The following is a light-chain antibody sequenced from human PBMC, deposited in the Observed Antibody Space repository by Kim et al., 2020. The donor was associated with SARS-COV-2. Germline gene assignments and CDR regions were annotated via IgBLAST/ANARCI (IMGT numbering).Light chain of an antibody. CDR3: QQRSNWPPYT. V-gene: IGKV3-11*01. CDR2: DAS. Sequence: EIVLTQSPATLSLSPGERATLSCRASQSVSSYLAWYQQKPGQAPRLLIYDASNRATGTPARFSGNGSGTDFTLTISSLEPEDFAVYYCQQRSNWPPYTFGQGTKLEI. CDR1: QSVSSY. J-gene: IGKJ2*01.